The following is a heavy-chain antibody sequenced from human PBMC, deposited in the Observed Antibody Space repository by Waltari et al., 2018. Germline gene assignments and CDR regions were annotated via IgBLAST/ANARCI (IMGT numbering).Heavy chain of an antibody. CDR1: GFTFSNAW. D-gene: IGHD3-22*01. CDR2: IKSKTDGGTT. Sequence: EVQLVESGGGLVKPGGSLRLSCAASGFTFSNAWMSWVRQAPGKGLEWVGRIKSKTDGGTTDYAAPVKGRFTISRDDSKNTLYLQMNSLKTEDTAVYYCTTLGDRKIVVPKRSAFDIWGQGTMVTVSS. V-gene: IGHV3-15*01. CDR3: TTLGDRKIVVPKRSAFDI. J-gene: IGHJ3*02.